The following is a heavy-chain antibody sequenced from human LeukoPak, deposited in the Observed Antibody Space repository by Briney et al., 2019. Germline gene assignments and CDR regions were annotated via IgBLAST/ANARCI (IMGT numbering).Heavy chain of an antibody. Sequence: SETLSLTCTVSGGSISTYSWSWIRQPPGKGLEWIGLIYDGGSTYYNPSLKSRVSISLDMSKNHVSLKLSSVTAADTAMYYCARDVGYCSGGSCYHRFDYWGQGTLVTVSS. V-gene: IGHV4-59*01. J-gene: IGHJ4*02. CDR3: ARDVGYCSGGSCYHRFDY. CDR1: GGSISTYS. CDR2: IYDGGST. D-gene: IGHD2-15*01.